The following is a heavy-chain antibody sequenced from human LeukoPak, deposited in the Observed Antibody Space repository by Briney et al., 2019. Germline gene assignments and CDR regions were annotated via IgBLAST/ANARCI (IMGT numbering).Heavy chain of an antibody. D-gene: IGHD6-13*01. V-gene: IGHV1-8*01. J-gene: IGHJ5*02. CDR1: GYTFTSYD. Sequence: ASVKVSCKASGYTFTSYDINCVRQATGQGLEWMGWMNPNSGNTGYAQKFQGRVTMTRNTSISTAYMELSSLRSEDTAVYYCARVRYSSSWYSPHWFDPWGQGTLVTVSS. CDR3: ARVRYSSSWYSPHWFDP. CDR2: MNPNSGNT.